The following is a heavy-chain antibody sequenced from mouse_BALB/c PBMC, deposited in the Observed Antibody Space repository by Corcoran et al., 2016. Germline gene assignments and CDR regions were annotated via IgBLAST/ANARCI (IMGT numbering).Heavy chain of an antibody. CDR1: GFSLSTSGMG. D-gene: IGHD2-14*01. CDR2: IYWDDDK. V-gene: IGHV8-12*01. J-gene: IGHJ3*01. CDR3: ARSELVRERFAY. Sequence: QVTLTESGPGILQPSQTLSLTCSFSGFSLSTSGMGVSWIRQPSGKGREWLAHIYWDDDKRYNPSLKGRLTIAKDTSRNQVFLKITSVDTTDTATYYCARSELVRERFAYWGLGTLVTVSA.